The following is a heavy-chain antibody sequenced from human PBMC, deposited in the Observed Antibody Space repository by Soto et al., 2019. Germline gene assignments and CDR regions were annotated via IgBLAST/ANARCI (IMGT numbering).Heavy chain of an antibody. CDR2: IIPVFGTP. V-gene: IGHV1-69*13. J-gene: IGHJ4*02. CDR3: ATQLTGDLDF. D-gene: IGHD7-27*01. CDR1: GGTSSTSA. Sequence: QVQLVQSGAEVRKPGSSVKVSCVASGGTSSTSAMNWVRQAPGQGLEWVGGIIPVFGTPTYAQSLQGRVTITVDVSTTTAYMELTRLRPEDTAVYYCATQLTGDLDFWGQGTLVIVSS.